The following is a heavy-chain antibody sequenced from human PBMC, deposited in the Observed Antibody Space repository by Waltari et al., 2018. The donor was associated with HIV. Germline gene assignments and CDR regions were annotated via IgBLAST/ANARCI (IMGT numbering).Heavy chain of an antibody. V-gene: IGHV2-5*02. CDR3: AHRLAYYYDSSGYYRYNWFDP. D-gene: IGHD3-22*01. CDR1: GFSLSTSGVG. Sequence: QITLKESGPTLVKPTQTLTLTCTFSGFSLSTSGVGVGWIRQPPGKALEWLALIYWDDDKRYSPSLKSRLTITKDTSKNQVVLTMTNMDPVDTATYYCAHRLAYYYDSSGYYRYNWFDPWGQGTLVTVSS. J-gene: IGHJ5*02. CDR2: IYWDDDK.